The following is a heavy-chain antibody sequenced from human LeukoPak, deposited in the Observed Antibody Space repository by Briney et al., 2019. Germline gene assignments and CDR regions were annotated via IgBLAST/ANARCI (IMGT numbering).Heavy chain of an antibody. V-gene: IGHV1-18*01. CDR3: ARWVGSGWYGDY. D-gene: IGHD6-19*01. CDR1: GYTFTSYG. J-gene: IGHJ4*02. Sequence: ASVKVSCKPSGYTFTSYGISWVRQAPGQGLEWMGWITGYTGNTNYAQKMQGRVTMTTDTSTSTAYMELRSLRSDDTAVYYCARWVGSGWYGDYWGQGTLVTVSS. CDR2: ITGYTGNT.